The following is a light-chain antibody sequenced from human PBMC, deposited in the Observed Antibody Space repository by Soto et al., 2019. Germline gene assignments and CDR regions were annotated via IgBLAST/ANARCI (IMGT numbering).Light chain of an antibody. CDR2: EVS. Sequence: QSALTQPASVSGSPGQSITISCTGTSSDVGGYNYVSWYQQHPGKAPKLMIYEVSNRPSGVSNRFSGSKSGNTASLTISGLQDEDEADYYCSSYTSSSTLVVFGGGPKLTGL. V-gene: IGLV2-14*01. CDR1: SSDVGGYNY. J-gene: IGLJ2*01. CDR3: SSYTSSSTLVV.